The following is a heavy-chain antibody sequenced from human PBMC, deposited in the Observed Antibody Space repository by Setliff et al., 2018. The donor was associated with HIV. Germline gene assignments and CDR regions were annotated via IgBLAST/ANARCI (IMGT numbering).Heavy chain of an antibody. V-gene: IGHV4-34*01. CDR2: INHSVST. CDR3: ARVGQLLLGDYFYMDV. D-gene: IGHD2-2*01. CDR1: GGSLSNYY. Sequence: PSETLSLTCGVNGGSLSNYYWSWIRQSPGKGLEWIGEINHSVSTNYNPSLKSRVTMSVDKSKNQFSLRLTSVTAADTAVYYCARVGQLLLGDYFYMDVWGQGTTVTVSS. J-gene: IGHJ6*03.